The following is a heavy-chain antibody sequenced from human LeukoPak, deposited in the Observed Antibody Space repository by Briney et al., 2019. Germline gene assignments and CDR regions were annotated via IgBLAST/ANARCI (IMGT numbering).Heavy chain of an antibody. J-gene: IGHJ4*02. Sequence: PSETLSLTCAVYGGSFSGYYWSWIRQPPGRGLEWIGEINHSGSTNYNSSLKSRVTVSVDTSKNQFSLKNSSVTAADTALYFCARVHGPLDYWGQGILVIVSS. CDR3: ARVHGPLDY. CDR1: GGSFSGYY. V-gene: IGHV4-34*01. D-gene: IGHD4-17*01. CDR2: INHSGST.